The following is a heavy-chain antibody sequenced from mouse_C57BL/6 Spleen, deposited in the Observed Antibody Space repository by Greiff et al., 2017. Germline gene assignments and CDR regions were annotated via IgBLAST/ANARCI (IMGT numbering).Heavy chain of an antibody. CDR3: ARGYSNYWYFDV. CDR1: GFTFSSYA. CDR2: ISDGGSYT. D-gene: IGHD2-5*01. V-gene: IGHV5-4*03. J-gene: IGHJ1*03. Sequence: EVKLVESGGGLVKPGGSLKLSCAASGFTFSSYAMSWVRQTPEKRLEWVATISDGGSYTYYPDNVKGRFTISRDNAKNNLYLQMSQLKSEDTAMYYCARGYSNYWYFDVWGTGTTVTVSS.